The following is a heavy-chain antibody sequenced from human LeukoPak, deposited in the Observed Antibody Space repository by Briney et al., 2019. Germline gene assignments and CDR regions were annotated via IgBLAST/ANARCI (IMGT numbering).Heavy chain of an antibody. J-gene: IGHJ4*02. Sequence: ASVKVSCKASGYTFTGYYMHWVRQAPGQGLEWMGWINPNSGGTNYAQKFQGRVTMTRDTSISTAYMELSRLRSDDTAVYYCARDGDIVVVPGCTFDYWGQGTLVTVSS. D-gene: IGHD2-2*01. CDR3: ARDGDIVVVPGCTFDY. CDR2: INPNSGGT. V-gene: IGHV1-2*02. CDR1: GYTFTGYY.